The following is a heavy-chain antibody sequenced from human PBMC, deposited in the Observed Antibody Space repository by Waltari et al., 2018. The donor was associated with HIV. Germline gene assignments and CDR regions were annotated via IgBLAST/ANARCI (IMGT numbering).Heavy chain of an antibody. CDR3: AREGYSSGWYLYYFDY. CDR2: IYTSGSP. D-gene: IGHD6-19*01. V-gene: IGHV4-4*07. Sequence: QVQLQESGPGLVKPSETLSLTCTVSGGPISSYYWSWIRQPAGKGLEWIGRIYTSGSPNYNPSLKSRVTMSVDTSKNQFSLKLSSVTAADTAVYYCAREGYSSGWYLYYFDYWGQGTLVTVSS. J-gene: IGHJ4*02. CDR1: GGPISSYY.